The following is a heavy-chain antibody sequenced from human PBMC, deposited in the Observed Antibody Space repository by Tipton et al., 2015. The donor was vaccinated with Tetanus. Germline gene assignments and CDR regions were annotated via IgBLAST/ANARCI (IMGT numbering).Heavy chain of an antibody. D-gene: IGHD4-17*01. Sequence: TLSLTCTVSADSFTNFYWTWIRQPAGKGLEWIGRIDTSGITTYNPSLKSRVTMSVDTSKNQFSLKLSSVTAADTAVYYCARGFGAYWYYFDYWGQGTLVPVSS. CDR3: ARGFGAYWYYFDY. CDR2: IDTSGIT. CDR1: ADSFTNFY. J-gene: IGHJ4*02. V-gene: IGHV4-4*07.